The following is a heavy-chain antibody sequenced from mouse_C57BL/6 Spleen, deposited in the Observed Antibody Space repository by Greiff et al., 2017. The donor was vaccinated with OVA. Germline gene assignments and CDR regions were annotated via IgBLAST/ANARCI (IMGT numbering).Heavy chain of an antibody. D-gene: IGHD1-1*01. CDR3: TGSLFITTVDV. CDR1: GFTFSNYW. V-gene: IGHV6-3*01. Sequence: EVKVEESGGGLVQPGGSMKLSCVASGFTFSNYWMNWVRQSPEKGLEWVAQIRLKSDNYATHYAESVKGRFTISRDDSKSSVYLQMNNLRAEDTGIYYCTGSLFITTVDVWGTGTTVTVSS. J-gene: IGHJ1*03. CDR2: IRLKSDNYAT.